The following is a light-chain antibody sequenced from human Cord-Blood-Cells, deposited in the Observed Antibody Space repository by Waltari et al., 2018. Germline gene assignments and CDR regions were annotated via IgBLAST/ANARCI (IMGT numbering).Light chain of an antibody. CDR2: TLS. J-gene: IGKJ3*01. CDR1: QSLLDSDDGNTY. V-gene: IGKV2-40*01. CDR3: MQRIEVPFT. Sequence: DIVMTQTPLSLPVTPGEPASISCRSSQSLLDSDDGNTYLDWYLQKPGQSPQLLIYTLSYRAYGVPDRFSGSESGTDFTRKSSRVEAEDVGVYYCMQRIEVPFTFGPGTKVDIK.